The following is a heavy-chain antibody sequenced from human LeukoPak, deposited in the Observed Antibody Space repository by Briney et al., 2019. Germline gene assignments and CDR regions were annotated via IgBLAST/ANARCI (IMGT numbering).Heavy chain of an antibody. CDR1: GGSISSYS. D-gene: IGHD3-10*01. J-gene: IGHJ4*02. CDR2: IYFGGRT. Sequence: SETLSLTCAVYGGSISSYSWSWIRQPPGKGLEWIGYIYFGGRTVYNPSLTSRVSISIDASKDQFSLRLTSVTAADTAIYYCAADYASGSYRFDYWGQGTLVTVSS. CDR3: AADYASGSYRFDY. V-gene: IGHV4-59*03.